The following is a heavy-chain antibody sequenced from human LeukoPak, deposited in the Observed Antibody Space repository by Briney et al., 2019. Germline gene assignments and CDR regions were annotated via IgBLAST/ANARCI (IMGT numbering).Heavy chain of an antibody. V-gene: IGHV5-51*01. CDR2: IYPGDSDT. Sequence: GESLQISCKGSGYSFTSYWIGWVRPMPGKGLEWMGIIYPGDSDTRYSPSFQGQVTISADKSISTAYLQWSSLKASDTAMYYCARRLVPAAMNDYFDYWGQGTLVTVSS. J-gene: IGHJ4*02. D-gene: IGHD2-2*01. CDR3: ARRLVPAAMNDYFDY. CDR1: GYSFTSYW.